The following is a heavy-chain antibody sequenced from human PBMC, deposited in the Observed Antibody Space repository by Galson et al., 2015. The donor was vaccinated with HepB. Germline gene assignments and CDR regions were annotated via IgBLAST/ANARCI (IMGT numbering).Heavy chain of an antibody. Sequence: SETLSLTCAVYGGSFSGYYWSWIRQPPGKGLEWIGEINHSGSTNYNPSLKSRVTISVDTSKNQFSLKLSSVTAADTAVYYCARGLARPYSSSWYGVRWFDPWGQGTLVTVSS. CDR2: INHSGST. V-gene: IGHV4-34*01. D-gene: IGHD6-13*01. CDR1: GGSFSGYY. CDR3: ARGLARPYSSSWYGVRWFDP. J-gene: IGHJ5*02.